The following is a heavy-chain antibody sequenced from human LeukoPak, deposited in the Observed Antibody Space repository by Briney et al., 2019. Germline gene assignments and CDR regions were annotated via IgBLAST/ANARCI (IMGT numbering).Heavy chain of an antibody. J-gene: IGHJ4*02. Sequence: ASVKVSCKASGYTFTSYDINWVRQATGQGLEWMGWMNPNSGNTGYAQKFQGRVTMTRNTSISTAYMELSSLRSEDTAVYYCARAPGSSGYYSFDYWGRGTLVTVSS. D-gene: IGHD3-22*01. CDR2: MNPNSGNT. CDR3: ARAPGSSGYYSFDY. V-gene: IGHV1-8*01. CDR1: GYTFTSYD.